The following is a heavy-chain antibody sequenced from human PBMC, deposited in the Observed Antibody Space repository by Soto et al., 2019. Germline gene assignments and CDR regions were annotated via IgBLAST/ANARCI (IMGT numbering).Heavy chain of an antibody. V-gene: IGHV1-2*04. D-gene: IGHD1-26*01. Sequence: QVQLVQSGAEVKKPGASVKVSCKASGYTFTGYYMYCVRQAPGQGLELMGWINPNSGGKNYAQKFQGCVTMTRDTSISTAYMELSRLRSDDTAVYYCARQQIVGARGHYYGMDVWGQGTTVTVSS. CDR3: ARQQIVGARGHYYGMDV. CDR2: INPNSGGK. CDR1: GYTFTGYY. J-gene: IGHJ6*02.